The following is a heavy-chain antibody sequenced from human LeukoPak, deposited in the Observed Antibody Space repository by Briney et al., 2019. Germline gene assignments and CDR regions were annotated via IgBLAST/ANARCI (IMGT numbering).Heavy chain of an antibody. V-gene: IGHV3-48*02. CDR1: GFAFSSYA. CDR3: ARSANPGVHDFDP. D-gene: IGHD6-6*01. CDR2: ISSSSKI. Sequence: GGSLRLSCTASGFAFSSYAMAWVRQAPGKGLEWLSYISSSSKINYADSVKGRFTISRDNAKNSLYLQIISLRDEDTAVYYCARSANPGVHDFDPWGQGTLVTVSS. J-gene: IGHJ5*02.